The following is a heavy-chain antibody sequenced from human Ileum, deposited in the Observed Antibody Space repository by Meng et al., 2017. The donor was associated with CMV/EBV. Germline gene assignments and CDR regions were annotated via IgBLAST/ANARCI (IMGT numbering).Heavy chain of an antibody. CDR1: GFTFNVHA. J-gene: IGHJ5*02. D-gene: IGHD5-18*01. V-gene: IGHV3-23*01. Sequence: GGSLRLSCAAAGFTFNVHAMSWVRQAPGKGLKWVSTIGSPGDTFYADSVKGRFTISRDDSTNTLYLQMNSLRAEDTAVYYCAKRDTTSAWGQGTLVTVSS. CDR3: AKRDTTSA. CDR2: IGSPGDT.